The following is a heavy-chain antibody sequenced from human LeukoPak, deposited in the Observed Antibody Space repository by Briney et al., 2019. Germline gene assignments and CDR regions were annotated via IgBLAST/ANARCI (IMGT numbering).Heavy chain of an antibody. CDR2: INPNSGGT. V-gene: IGHV1-2*02. CDR1: GYTFTGYY. D-gene: IGHD3-3*01. Sequence: ASVKVSCKASGYTFTGYYMHWVRQAPGQGLEWMGWINPNSGGTNYAQKFQGRVTMTRDTSISTAYMELSWLRSDDTAVYYCARSHGGITIRNWFDPWGQGTLVTVSS. CDR3: ARSHGGITIRNWFDP. J-gene: IGHJ5*02.